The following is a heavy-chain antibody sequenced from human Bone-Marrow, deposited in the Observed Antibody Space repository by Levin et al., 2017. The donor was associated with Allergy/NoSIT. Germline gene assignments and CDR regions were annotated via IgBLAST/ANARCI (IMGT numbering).Heavy chain of an antibody. V-gene: IGHV1-69*01. Sequence: GGSLRLSCKASGGTFSSYAISWVRQAPGQGLEWMGGIIPIFGTANYAQKFQGRVTITADESTSTAYMELSSLRSEDTAVYYCARCRGSGLIDYWGQGTLVTVSS. CDR1: GGTFSSYA. J-gene: IGHJ4*02. D-gene: IGHD2-15*01. CDR3: ARCRGSGLIDY. CDR2: IIPIFGTA.